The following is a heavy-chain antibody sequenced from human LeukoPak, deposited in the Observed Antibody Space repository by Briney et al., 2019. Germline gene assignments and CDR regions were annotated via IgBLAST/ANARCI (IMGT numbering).Heavy chain of an antibody. J-gene: IGHJ4*02. V-gene: IGHV3-48*01. CDR1: GFTFSSYS. CDR2: ISSSSSTI. Sequence: GGSLRLSCAASGFTFSSYSMNWVRQAPGKGLEWVSYISSSSSTIYYADSVKGRFTISRDNAKNLLYLQMKSLRTEDTAVYYCAREYGVGFLEWLFSRFDYWGQGTLVTVSS. CDR3: AREYGVGFLEWLFSRFDY. D-gene: IGHD3-3*01.